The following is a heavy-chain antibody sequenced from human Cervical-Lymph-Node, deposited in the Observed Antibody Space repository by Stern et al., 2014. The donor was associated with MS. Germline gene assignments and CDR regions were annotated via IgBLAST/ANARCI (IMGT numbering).Heavy chain of an antibody. J-gene: IGHJ4*02. CDR3: ARQPDYSDFLDF. V-gene: IGHV1-3*01. Sequence: QVQLVQSGAEVKKPGASMTISCKTSGYNFIDHAIHWVRQAPGQRLEWMGWINGGPGTYKYAQKFQGRVSFTRDKAASAAYMDLSSLSPYDTAVYYCARQPDYSDFLDFWGQGTLVTVSS. CDR2: INGGPGTY. CDR1: GYNFIDHA. D-gene: IGHD4-11*01.